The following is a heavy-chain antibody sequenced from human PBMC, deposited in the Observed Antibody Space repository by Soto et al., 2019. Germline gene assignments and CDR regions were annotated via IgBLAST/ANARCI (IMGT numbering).Heavy chain of an antibody. D-gene: IGHD4-17*01. J-gene: IGHJ4*02. CDR1: GGTLNSYT. CDR2: IITVFGTT. Sequence: QVQLVQAGAEVKKPGSSVRVSCKASGGTLNSYTISWVRQAPGQGLEWMGGIITVFGTTDYAQKFQGRVTITADQSTGTAYLDLFSLSSEDTAIYYCSISNAYGRGDFWGQGTLVTVSS. CDR3: SISNAYGRGDF. V-gene: IGHV1-69*01.